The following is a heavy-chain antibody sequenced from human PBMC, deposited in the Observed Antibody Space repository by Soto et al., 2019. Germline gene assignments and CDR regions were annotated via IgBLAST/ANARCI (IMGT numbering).Heavy chain of an antibody. CDR2: INAGNGNT. J-gene: IGHJ4*02. V-gene: IGHV1-18*01. CDR3: AAISREWRDGYIFEY. Sequence: GASVKVSCKASGYTFTSYGISWVRQAPGQGLEWMGWINAGNGNTNYAQRFQERVTITRDMSTSTAYMELSSLRSEDTAVYYCAAISREWRDGYIFEYWGQGTLVTVSS. D-gene: IGHD5-12*01. CDR1: GYTFTSYG.